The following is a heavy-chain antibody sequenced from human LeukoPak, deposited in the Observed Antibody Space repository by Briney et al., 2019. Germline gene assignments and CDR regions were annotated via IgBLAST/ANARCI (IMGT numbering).Heavy chain of an antibody. CDR1: GFTFSHAL. J-gene: IGHJ3*02. D-gene: IGHD1-26*01. Sequence: GESLRLSCAASGFTFSHALMNRVRQAPGKGLEWVGRIKSKTDGGTTDYSAPVKGRFTISRDDSKNTLYLQMNSLKTEDTAMYYCCTDDSGSYFQGDPFDIWGQGTMVTVSS. V-gene: IGHV3-15*01. CDR3: CTDDSGSYFQGDPFDI. CDR2: IKSKTDGGTT.